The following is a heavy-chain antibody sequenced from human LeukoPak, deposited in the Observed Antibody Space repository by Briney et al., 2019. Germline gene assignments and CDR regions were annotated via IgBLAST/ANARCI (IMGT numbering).Heavy chain of an antibody. Sequence: GGSLRLSCAASGFTFRSYGMTWVRQAPGKGLEWVSAISGSGDSTYYADSVKGRFTISRDNSRNTLYLQMNSLRADDTAVYYCARGAFDWGQGTLVTVSS. J-gene: IGHJ4*02. CDR2: ISGSGDST. CDR1: GFTFRSYG. CDR3: ARGAFD. V-gene: IGHV3-23*01.